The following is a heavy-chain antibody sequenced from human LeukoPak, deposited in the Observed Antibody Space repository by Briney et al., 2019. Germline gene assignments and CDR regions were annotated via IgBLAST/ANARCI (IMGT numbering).Heavy chain of an antibody. CDR2: ISYDGNNK. CDR3: ASSLNDYSKSYGMDV. CDR1: GFTFSDYA. V-gene: IGHV3-30*14. D-gene: IGHD4-11*01. J-gene: IGHJ6*02. Sequence: PGGSLRLSCAASGFTFSDYAMDWVRQAPGKGLEWVAVISYDGNNKYYADSVKGRFTISRDNSKNTLYLQMNSLRAEDTAVYYCASSLNDYSKSYGMDVWGQGTTVTVSS.